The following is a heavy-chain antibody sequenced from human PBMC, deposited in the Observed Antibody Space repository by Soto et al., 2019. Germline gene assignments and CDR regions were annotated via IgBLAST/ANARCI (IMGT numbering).Heavy chain of an antibody. Sequence: QVQLQESGPGLVKPSQTLSLTCTVSGGSISSGGYYWSWIRQHPGKGLEWIGYLYYSGSTYYNPSLKSRVTISVDTSKNQFSLKLSSVTAADTAVYYCARVICGGDCSLPFSWFDPWGQGTLVTVSS. V-gene: IGHV4-31*03. D-gene: IGHD2-21*02. CDR2: LYYSGST. CDR1: GGSISSGGYY. J-gene: IGHJ5*02. CDR3: ARVICGGDCSLPFSWFDP.